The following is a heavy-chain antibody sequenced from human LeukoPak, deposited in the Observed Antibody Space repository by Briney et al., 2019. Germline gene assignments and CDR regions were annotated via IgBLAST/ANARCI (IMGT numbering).Heavy chain of an antibody. J-gene: IGHJ4*02. D-gene: IGHD1-1*01. CDR3: ARGAPYNWNDPGDTYYFDY. CDR1: GFTVSSNY. V-gene: IGHV3-53*01. Sequence: GGSLRLSCAASGFTVSSNYMSWVRQAPGKGLEWVSVIYSGGSTYYADSVKGRFTISRDNSKNTLYLQMNSLRAEDTAVYYCARGAPYNWNDPGDTYYFDYWGQGTLVTVSS. CDR2: IYSGGST.